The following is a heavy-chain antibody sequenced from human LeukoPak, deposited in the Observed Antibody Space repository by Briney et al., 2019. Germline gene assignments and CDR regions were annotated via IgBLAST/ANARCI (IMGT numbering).Heavy chain of an antibody. CDR1: AGSINTYF. CDR2: ISGSGTA. D-gene: IGHD1-7*01. CDR3: ARGTELTRTSGHYSFDY. J-gene: IGHJ4*02. V-gene: IGHV4-4*07. Sequence: SETLSLTCTVSAGSINTYFWTWVRQPAGKGLEWIGRISGSGTAFYNPSLESRVTISLDTANYQLFLMMTSVSVADTAVYYCARGTELTRTSGHYSFDYWGQGTLVSVSS.